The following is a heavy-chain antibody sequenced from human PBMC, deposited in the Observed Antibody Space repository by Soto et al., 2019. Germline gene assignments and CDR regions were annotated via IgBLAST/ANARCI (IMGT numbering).Heavy chain of an antibody. CDR3: VKSGCSDTNCHFWALAN. CDR1: GFNFEDYA. V-gene: IGHV3-9*01. CDR2: INWNGGKI. Sequence: GGSLRLSCSGSGFNFEDYAMHWVRQAPGKGLEWVSSINWNGGKILYGESVEGRFTISRDNAQRSVYLQIHDPRLEDTAHYFCVKSGCSDTNCHFWALANWGPGILVTVSS. D-gene: IGHD1-1*01. J-gene: IGHJ1*01.